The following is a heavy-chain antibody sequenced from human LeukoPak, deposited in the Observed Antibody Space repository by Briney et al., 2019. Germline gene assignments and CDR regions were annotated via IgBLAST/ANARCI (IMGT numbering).Heavy chain of an antibody. Sequence: GGSLRLSCAASGFTFSSYAMHWVRQAPGKGLEWVAVISYDGSNKYYADSVKGRFTISRDNSKNTLYLQMNSLRAEDTAVYYCAREDIGGAAHAFDIWGHGTMVTVSS. V-gene: IGHV3-30-3*01. CDR3: AREDIGGAAHAFDI. CDR2: ISYDGSNK. CDR1: GFTFSSYA. D-gene: IGHD2-15*01. J-gene: IGHJ3*02.